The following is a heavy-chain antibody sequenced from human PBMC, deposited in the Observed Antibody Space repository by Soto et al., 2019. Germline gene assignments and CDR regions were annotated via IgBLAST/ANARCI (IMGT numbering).Heavy chain of an antibody. D-gene: IGHD3-22*01. CDR3: ARALTYDSSGYYPDPFDY. Sequence: SETLSLTCTVSGGSISSSSYYWGWIRQPPGKGLEWIGSIYYSGSTYYNPSLKSRVTISVDTSKNQFSLKLSSVTAADTAVYYCARALTYDSSGYYPDPFDYWGQGTLVTVSS. CDR1: GGSISSSSYY. V-gene: IGHV4-39*01. J-gene: IGHJ4*02. CDR2: IYYSGST.